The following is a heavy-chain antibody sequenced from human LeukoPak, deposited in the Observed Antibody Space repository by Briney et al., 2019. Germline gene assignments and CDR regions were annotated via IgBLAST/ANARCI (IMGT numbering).Heavy chain of an antibody. CDR3: ARVYSSSYDHYYYMDV. J-gene: IGHJ6*03. CDR2: IYPGDSDT. D-gene: IGHD6-13*01. CDR1: GYSFTSYW. Sequence: GESLKISCKGSGYSFTSYWIGWVRQMPGKGLEWVGIIYPGDSDTRYSPSFQGQVTISADKPISTAYLQWSSLKASDTAMYYCARVYSSSYDHYYYMDVWGKGTTVTVSS. V-gene: IGHV5-51*04.